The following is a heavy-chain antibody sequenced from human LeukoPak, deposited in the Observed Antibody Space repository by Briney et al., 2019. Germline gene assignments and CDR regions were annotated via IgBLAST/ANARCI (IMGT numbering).Heavy chain of an antibody. CDR1: GGSISSSSYY. D-gene: IGHD3-22*01. CDR3: ASQTSTLYYYDNSGYYQIPTFDY. CDR2: IYYSGST. J-gene: IGHJ4*02. Sequence: SETLSLTCTVSGGSISSSSYYWGWIRQPPGKGLEWIGSIYYSGSTYYNPSLKSRVTISLDTSKNQFSLKLSSVTAADTAVYSCASQTSTLYYYDNSGYYQIPTFDYWGQGTLVTVSS. V-gene: IGHV4-39*01.